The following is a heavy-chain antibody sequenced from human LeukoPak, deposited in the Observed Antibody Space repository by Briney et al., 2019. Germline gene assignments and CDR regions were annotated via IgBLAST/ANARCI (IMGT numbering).Heavy chain of an antibody. V-gene: IGHV3-23*01. CDR1: GFTFSSYA. CDR3: VRRGDYGDL. Sequence: PGGSLRLSCAASGFTFSSYAMSWVRQAPGKGLEWVSAITGSGGSTYYADSVKGRFTISRDNAKNSLHLQMNSLRAEDTAVYYCVRRGDYGDLWGQGTLVTVSS. D-gene: IGHD4-17*01. CDR2: ITGSGGST. J-gene: IGHJ4*02.